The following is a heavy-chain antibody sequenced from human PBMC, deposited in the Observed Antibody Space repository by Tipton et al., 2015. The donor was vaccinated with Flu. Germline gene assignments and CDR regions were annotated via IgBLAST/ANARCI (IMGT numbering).Heavy chain of an antibody. V-gene: IGHV4-4*02. D-gene: IGHD6-13*01. CDR1: GGSISSSNW. CDR3: ASWLSSSWYSSYFDY. CDR2: IYHRGST. J-gene: IGHJ4*02. Sequence: TLSLTCAVSGGSISSSNWWSWVRQPPGKGLEWIGEIYHRGSTNYNPSLKSRVTISVDKSKNHFSLKLSSVTAADTAVYYCASWLSSSWYSSYFDYWGQGTLVTVSS.